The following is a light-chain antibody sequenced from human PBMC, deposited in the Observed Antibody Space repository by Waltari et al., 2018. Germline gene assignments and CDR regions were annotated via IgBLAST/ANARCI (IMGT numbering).Light chain of an antibody. CDR2: RAS. CDR1: QTIDS. Sequence: DIQMTQSPSTLSASIGDRVTITCRASQTIDSLAWYQEKPGKVPKLLLYRASTLESGVPPRFSGSGSGTEFTLTISSLQPYDFATYYCQQYKTYPWTFGQGTKLEVK. J-gene: IGKJ1*01. V-gene: IGKV1-5*03. CDR3: QQYKTYPWT.